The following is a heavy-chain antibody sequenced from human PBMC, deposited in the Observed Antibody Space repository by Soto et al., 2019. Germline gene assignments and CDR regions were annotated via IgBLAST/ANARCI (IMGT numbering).Heavy chain of an antibody. CDR2: IKQDGSEK. CDR3: ASDCSSTSRYMTH. J-gene: IGHJ4*02. D-gene: IGHD2-2*02. CDR1: GFTFSSYW. Sequence: PGGSLRLSCAASGFTFSSYWMSWVRQAPGKGLEWVANIKQDGSEKYYVDSVKGRFTISRDNAKNSLYLQMNSLRAEDTAVYYCASDCSSTSRYMTHWGQGTLVTVSS. V-gene: IGHV3-7*03.